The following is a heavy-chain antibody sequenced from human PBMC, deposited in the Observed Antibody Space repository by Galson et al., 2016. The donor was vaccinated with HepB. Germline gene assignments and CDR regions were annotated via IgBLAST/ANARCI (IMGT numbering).Heavy chain of an antibody. D-gene: IGHD3-9*01. V-gene: IGHV3-33*01. CDR1: GLTLSAFA. CDR3: ARDRAADGLAAIDF. J-gene: IGHJ1*01. Sequence: SLRLSCATSGLTLSAFAMHWVRQVPGQGLEWLTLICHDGSKEYYTESVKGRFTISRDNAKNIVYLQMDSLTDEDTAVYYGARDRAADGLAAIDFWGQGTLVTVSS. CDR2: ICHDGSKE.